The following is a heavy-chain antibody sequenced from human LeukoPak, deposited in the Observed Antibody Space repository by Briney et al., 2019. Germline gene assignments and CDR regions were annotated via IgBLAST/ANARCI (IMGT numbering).Heavy chain of an antibody. J-gene: IGHJ4*02. CDR3: AKSAYYDASGYYREYYFDY. CDR1: GFSFSNYA. Sequence: GGSLRLSCVTSGFSFSNYAMSWVRQAPGKGLEWVSSISGSGGSTHYADSVKGRFTISRDKTKNTLYLQMNSLRAEDTAVYYCAKSAYYDASGYYREYYFDYWGQGTLVTVSS. D-gene: IGHD3-22*01. CDR2: ISGSGGST. V-gene: IGHV3-23*01.